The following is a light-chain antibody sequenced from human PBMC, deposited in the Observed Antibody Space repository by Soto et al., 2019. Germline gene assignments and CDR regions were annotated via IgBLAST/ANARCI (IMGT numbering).Light chain of an antibody. V-gene: IGLV2-14*01. CDR2: EVS. J-gene: IGLJ1*01. CDR3: SSYTTSNTYV. Sequence: VLAQPASVSGYPGQSITISCTGRSSDVGGYNYVSWYQQHPGKAPKFMIYEVSRRPSGVSNRFSGSKSGNTASLTVSGLQAEDEADYYCSSYTTSNTYVFGTGTKVTVL. CDR1: SSDVGGYNY.